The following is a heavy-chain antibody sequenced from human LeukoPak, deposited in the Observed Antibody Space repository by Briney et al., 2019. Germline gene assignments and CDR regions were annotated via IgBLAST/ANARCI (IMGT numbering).Heavy chain of an antibody. V-gene: IGHV1-18*01. CDR1: GYSFTKYG. CDR2: ISCYNGHT. CDR3: ARREGRSASPFFFDS. Sequence: ASVKVSCKASGYSFTKYGLNWVRQAPGQGLQWMGWISCYNGHTHYAQNFQGRVTMTTDTSTNTAYMELRGLRSDDTAIYYCARREGRSASPFFFDSWGQGTLVAVSS. D-gene: IGHD6-6*01. J-gene: IGHJ4*02.